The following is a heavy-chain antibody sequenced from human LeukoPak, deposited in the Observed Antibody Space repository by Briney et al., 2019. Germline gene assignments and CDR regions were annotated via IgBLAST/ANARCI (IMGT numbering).Heavy chain of an antibody. J-gene: IGHJ5*02. Sequence: PGGSLRLSCAASGFIFSSYSMNWVRQAPGKGLEWVSFISSSSSYIYYADSVKGRFTISRDNAKNSLYLQMNSLRAEDTAVYYCARDGRLGWFDPWGQGTLVTVSS. CDR2: ISSSSSYI. D-gene: IGHD1-1*01. CDR1: GFIFSSYS. CDR3: ARDGRLGWFDP. V-gene: IGHV3-21*01.